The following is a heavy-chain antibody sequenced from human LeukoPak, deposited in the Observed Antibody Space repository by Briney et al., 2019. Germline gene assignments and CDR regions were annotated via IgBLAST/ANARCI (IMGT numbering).Heavy chain of an antibody. CDR3: ARRGGAIDAFDI. J-gene: IGHJ3*02. CDR1: GFTFSSYS. CDR2: ISSSSSYI. V-gene: IGHV3-21*01. Sequence: KPGGSLRLSCAASGFTFSSYSMNWVRQAPGKGLEWVSSISSSSSYIYYADSVKGRFTISRDNAKNSLYLQMNSLRAEDTAVYYCARRGGAIDAFDIWGQGTMVTVSS. D-gene: IGHD3-10*01.